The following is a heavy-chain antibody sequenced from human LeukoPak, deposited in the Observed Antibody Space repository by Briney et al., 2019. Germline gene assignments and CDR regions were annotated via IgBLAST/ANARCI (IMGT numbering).Heavy chain of an antibody. CDR3: AKEADGGSYFDI. CDR1: GYIFSTYY. V-gene: IGHV1-46*01. CDR2: VNPRGGAT. Sequence: ASVQVSCKASGYIFSTYYIHWVRQGPGQGLEWIGVVNPRGGATSYAQNFQGRVTVTRDMSTTTVYMDLSGLRSEDTAVYFCAKEADGGSYFDIWGQGTLITVSS. D-gene: IGHD1-26*01. J-gene: IGHJ5*02.